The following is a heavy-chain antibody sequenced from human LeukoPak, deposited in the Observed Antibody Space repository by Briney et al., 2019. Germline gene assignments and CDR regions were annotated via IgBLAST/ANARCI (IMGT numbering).Heavy chain of an antibody. J-gene: IGHJ4*02. CDR3: AANWELGY. CDR2: IYYSGST. V-gene: IGHV4-39*01. CDR1: GGPISSGSYY. D-gene: IGHD3-10*01. Sequence: SETLSLTCTVSGGPISSGSYYWGGLRQPPGKGLDWIGSIYYSGSTYYNPSLKSRVTISVDTSKNQFSLKLSSVTAADTAVYYCAANWELGYWGQGTLVTVSS.